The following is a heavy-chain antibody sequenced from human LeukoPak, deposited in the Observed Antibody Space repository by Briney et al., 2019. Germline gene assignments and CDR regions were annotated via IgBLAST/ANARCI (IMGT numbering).Heavy chain of an antibody. D-gene: IGHD2-2*01. J-gene: IGHJ6*03. V-gene: IGHV4-4*07. CDR2: IYTSGST. Sequence: SETLSLTCTVSGGSISSYYWSWIRQPAGKGLEWIGRIYTSGSTNYNPSLKSRVTMSVDTSKNQFSLKLSSVTAADTAVYYCARWYCSSNTCYHMDVWGKGATVTVSS. CDR1: GGSISSYY. CDR3: ARWYCSSNTCYHMDV.